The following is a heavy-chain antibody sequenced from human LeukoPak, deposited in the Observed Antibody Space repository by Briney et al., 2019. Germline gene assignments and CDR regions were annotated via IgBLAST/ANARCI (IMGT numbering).Heavy chain of an antibody. V-gene: IGHV3-23*01. CDR2: ISASDGST. Sequence: GGSLRLSCAASGFTFGNYAMSWVRQAPGKGLEWVSTISASDGSTYYADSAKGRFTISRDNSKNTLHLQMNSLRAEDTAVYYCAKGPHAAYGSSWYANWGQGTLVTVSS. D-gene: IGHD6-13*01. CDR3: AKGPHAAYGSSWYAN. CDR1: GFTFGNYA. J-gene: IGHJ4*02.